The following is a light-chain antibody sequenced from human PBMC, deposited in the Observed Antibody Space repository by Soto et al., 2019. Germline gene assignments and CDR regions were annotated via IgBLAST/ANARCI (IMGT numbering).Light chain of an antibody. CDR1: NSNIGAGYD. J-gene: IGLJ3*02. V-gene: IGLV1-40*01. CDR3: QSYDSSLREV. Sequence: QLVLTQPPSVSGAPGLRVTSSCTGSNSNIGAGYDVHWYQQLPGTAPKLLIYGNSNRPSGVPDRFSGSKSGTSASLAITGLQAEDEADYYCQSYDSSLREVFGGGTQLTVL. CDR2: GNS.